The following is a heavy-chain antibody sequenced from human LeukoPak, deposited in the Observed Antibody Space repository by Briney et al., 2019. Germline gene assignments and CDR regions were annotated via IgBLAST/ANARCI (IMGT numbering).Heavy chain of an antibody. D-gene: IGHD3-22*01. Sequence: PSETLSLTCSVSGASVTMGSYYWAWIRQPPGKGLEWIGTFHFSGSTYYNPSLKSRVTIPVDTSKNSVSLMLRSVTAADTAVYFCARPFQDYDKGTFFYFFDFWGQGILVTVSS. CDR2: FHFSGST. CDR1: GASVTMGSYY. CDR3: ARPFQDYDKGTFFYFFDF. V-gene: IGHV4-39*01. J-gene: IGHJ4*02.